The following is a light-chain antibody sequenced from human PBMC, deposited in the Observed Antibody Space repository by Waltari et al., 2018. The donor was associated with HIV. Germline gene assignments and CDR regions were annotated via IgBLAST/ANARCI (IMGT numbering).Light chain of an antibody. CDR1: SSNIGAGYD. J-gene: IGLJ2*01. V-gene: IGLV1-40*01. CDR3: QSYDSSLTMV. CDR2: ATI. Sequence: QSVLTQPPSVSGAPGQRVTISCTGGSSNIGAGYDVHWYQRLPGTAPKLLLFATINRPSGGPDRFSGSSSGTSASLASTGLQAEDEADYYCQSYDSSLTMVFGGGTKVTVL.